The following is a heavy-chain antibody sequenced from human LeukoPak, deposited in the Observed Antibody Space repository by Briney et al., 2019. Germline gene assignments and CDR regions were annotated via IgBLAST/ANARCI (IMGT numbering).Heavy chain of an antibody. J-gene: IGHJ4*02. CDR3: ARGPNSNWSGLDF. CDR1: GFSFSGHW. CDR2: ISPTVSTT. Sequence: GGSLRLSCTASGFSFSGHWMHWARQLPGKGLVWVSRISPTVSTTSYADSVKGRFTVSRDNAKNTLYLQVNNLRAEDTAVYYCARGPNSNWSGLDFWGQGTLLTVSS. V-gene: IGHV3-74*01. D-gene: IGHD6-6*01.